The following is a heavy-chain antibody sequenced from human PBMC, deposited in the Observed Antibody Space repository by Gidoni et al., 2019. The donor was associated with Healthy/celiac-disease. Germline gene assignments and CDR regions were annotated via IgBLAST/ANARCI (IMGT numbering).Heavy chain of an antibody. D-gene: IGHD6-19*01. CDR2: ISGSGGST. CDR3: AKDRRIAVAGKGGGGY. Sequence: EVQLVESGGGLVQPGGSLRLSCAASGFTFSSYAMSWVRQAPGKGLEWVSAISGSGGSTYYADSVKGRFTISRDNSKNTLYLQMNSLRAEDTAVYYCAKDRRIAVAGKGGGGYWGQGTLVTVSS. CDR1: GFTFSSYA. V-gene: IGHV3-23*04. J-gene: IGHJ4*02.